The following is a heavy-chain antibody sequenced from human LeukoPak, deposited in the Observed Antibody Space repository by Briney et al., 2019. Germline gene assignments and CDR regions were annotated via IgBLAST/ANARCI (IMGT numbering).Heavy chain of an antibody. J-gene: IGHJ4*02. V-gene: IGHV4-34*01. D-gene: IGHD4-17*01. CDR1: GGSFSGYY. CDR2: INHSGST. Sequence: SETLSLTCAVYGGSFSGYYWSWIRQPPGKGLEWIGEINHSGSTNYNPSLKSRVTISVDTSKNQFSLKLSSVTAADTAVYYCARDLSTVTTSLFDYWGQGTLVTVSS. CDR3: ARDLSTVTTSLFDY.